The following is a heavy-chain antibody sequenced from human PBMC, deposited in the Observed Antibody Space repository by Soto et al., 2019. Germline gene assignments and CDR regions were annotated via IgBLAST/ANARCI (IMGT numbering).Heavy chain of an antibody. CDR1: GGSISSYY. V-gene: IGHV4-59*08. Sequence: SETLSLTCTVSGGSISSYYWSWIRQPPGKGLEWIGYIYYSGSTNYNPSLKSRVTISVDTSKNQFSLKLSSVTAADTAVYYCARLTSGYGYFDYWGQGTLVTVS. J-gene: IGHJ4*02. CDR3: ARLTSGYGYFDY. D-gene: IGHD5-12*01. CDR2: IYYSGST.